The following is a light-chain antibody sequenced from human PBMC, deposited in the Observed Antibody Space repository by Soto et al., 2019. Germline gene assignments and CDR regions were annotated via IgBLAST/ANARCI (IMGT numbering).Light chain of an antibody. Sequence: EIVMTQSPATLPVSPGERATLSCRASQSVSSNLAWYQQNPGQAPSLLIYGASTRATGIPARFSCSGSGTEFTLTISSLQSEDFAVYYCQQYNNWPLTFGGGTKVEIK. V-gene: IGKV3-15*01. CDR3: QQYNNWPLT. J-gene: IGKJ4*01. CDR2: GAS. CDR1: QSVSSN.